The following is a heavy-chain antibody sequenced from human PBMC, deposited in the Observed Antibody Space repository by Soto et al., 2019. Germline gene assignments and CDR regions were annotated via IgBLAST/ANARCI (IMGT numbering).Heavy chain of an antibody. CDR1: GFIFGSYG. CDR2: ISYDGTNK. Sequence: PGGSLRLSCTASGFIFGSYGMHWVRQAPGKGLEWVALISYDGTNKYYPDSVKGRFTISRDNPKNTLYLEMNSLIPEDTAVYYCARVLRDFCGRDCSSDNWGQGTQVTVSS. J-gene: IGHJ4*02. CDR3: ARVLRDFCGRDCSSDN. V-gene: IGHV3-30*03. D-gene: IGHD2-21*02.